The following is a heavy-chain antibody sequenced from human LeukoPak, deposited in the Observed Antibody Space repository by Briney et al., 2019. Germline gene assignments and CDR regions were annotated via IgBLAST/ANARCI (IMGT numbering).Heavy chain of an antibody. CDR3: ARVEVSRQLVY. D-gene: IGHD6-13*01. CDR1: GGTFSSYA. CDR2: IIPILGIA. Sequence: SVKVSCKASGGTFSSYAISWVRQAPGQGLEWMGRIIPILGIANYAQKFQGRVTITADKSTSTAYMELSSLRSEDTAVYYCARVEVSRQLVYWGQGILVTVSS. V-gene: IGHV1-69*04. J-gene: IGHJ4*02.